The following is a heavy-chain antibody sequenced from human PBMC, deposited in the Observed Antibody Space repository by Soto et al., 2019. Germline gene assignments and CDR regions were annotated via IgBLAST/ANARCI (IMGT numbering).Heavy chain of an antibody. D-gene: IGHD2-8*01. Sequence: QAQLVESGGGVVQPGRSLRLSCEASGLPFSASGMHWVRQAPGKGLEWVAMIWSDGTKEYYAESVKGRFTITRDNFKHLVFLQMDSLRAEDTAVYYCARAKGTNSLDTWGQGNMVTVSS. CDR2: IWSDGTKE. CDR3: ARAKGTNSLDT. J-gene: IGHJ5*02. CDR1: GLPFSASG. V-gene: IGHV3-33*01.